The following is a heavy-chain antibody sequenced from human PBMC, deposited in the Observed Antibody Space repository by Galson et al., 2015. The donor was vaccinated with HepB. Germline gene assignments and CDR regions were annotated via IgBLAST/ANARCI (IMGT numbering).Heavy chain of an antibody. CDR1: ESTFSTFA. CDR2: TLPIFGIA. Sequence: SVTVSCKASESTFSTFAISWVRQAPGQGLEWMGDTLPIFGIANYAQKFQDRLSLIADKSTSTTYMELSSLRSEDTAVYYCARSNPTEETSLWHEAFDIWGQGTLVTVSS. J-gene: IGHJ3*02. CDR3: ARSNPTEETSLWHEAFDI. V-gene: IGHV1-69*10. D-gene: IGHD2-2*01.